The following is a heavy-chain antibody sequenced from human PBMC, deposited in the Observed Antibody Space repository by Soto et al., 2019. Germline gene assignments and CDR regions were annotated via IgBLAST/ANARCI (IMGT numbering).Heavy chain of an antibody. Sequence: GGSLRLSCAASGFIFNNYDMTWVRQAPGKGLEWVSTVTASGGGTFYANSVKGRFTISRDNSRNTLHLQMSSLRVEDTALYYCAKALVPALTAKFGYWGQGTLVTVSS. D-gene: IGHD5-18*01. CDR1: GFIFNNYD. J-gene: IGHJ4*02. CDR2: VTASGGGT. CDR3: AKALVPALTAKFGY. V-gene: IGHV3-23*01.